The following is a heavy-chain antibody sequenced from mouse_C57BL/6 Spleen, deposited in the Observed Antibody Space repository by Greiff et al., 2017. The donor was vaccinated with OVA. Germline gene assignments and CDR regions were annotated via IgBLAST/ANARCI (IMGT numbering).Heavy chain of an antibody. CDR2: IDPSDSYT. V-gene: IGHV1-69*01. Sequence: QVQLKQPGAELVMPGASVKLSCKASGYTFTSYWMHWVKQRPGQGLEWIGEIDPSDSYTNYNQKFKGKSTLTVDKSSSTAYMQLSSLTSEDSAVYYCARSAFTTVVPNWYFDVWGTGTTVTVSS. D-gene: IGHD1-1*01. CDR3: ARSAFTTVVPNWYFDV. J-gene: IGHJ1*03. CDR1: GYTFTSYW.